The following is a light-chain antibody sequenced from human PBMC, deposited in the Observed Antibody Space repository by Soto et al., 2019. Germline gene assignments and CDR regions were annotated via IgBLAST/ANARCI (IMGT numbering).Light chain of an antibody. CDR1: EDISSY. Sequence: IQLTQSPSSLSASLGEGVTFXFSASEDISSYLAWYQQKPGTAPKLLIYAASALHSGVPSRFSGSGSGTDFTLTISSLQPEDFAIYFCQQLKNYPITFGQGTRLEIK. V-gene: IGKV1-9*01. CDR3: QQLKNYPIT. J-gene: IGKJ5*01. CDR2: AAS.